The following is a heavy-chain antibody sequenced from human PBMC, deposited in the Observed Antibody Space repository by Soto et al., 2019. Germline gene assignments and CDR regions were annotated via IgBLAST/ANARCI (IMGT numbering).Heavy chain of an antibody. V-gene: IGHV3-64*01. D-gene: IGHD6-13*01. CDR2: ISSNGGST. Sequence: GGSLRLSCAASGFTFSSYAMHWVRQAPGKGLEYVSAISSNGGSTYYANSVKGGFTISRDNSKNTLYLQMGSLRAEDMAVYYCARDSKAQQQLVQYYYYYYMDVWGKGTTVTVSS. CDR3: ARDSKAQQQLVQYYYYYYMDV. CDR1: GFTFSSYA. J-gene: IGHJ6*03.